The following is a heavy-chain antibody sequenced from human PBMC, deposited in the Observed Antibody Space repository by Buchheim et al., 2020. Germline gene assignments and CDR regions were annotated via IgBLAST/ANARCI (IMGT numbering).Heavy chain of an antibody. D-gene: IGHD3-22*01. Sequence: QVQLQESGPGLVKPSETLSLTCTVSGGSISSYYWSWIRQPPGKGLEWIGYIYYSGSTNYNPSLKSRVTISVDTSKNQFSLKLSSVTAADTAVYYCARVHDSSGYYVPPSFDYWGQGTL. CDR3: ARVHDSSGYYVPPSFDY. CDR2: IYYSGST. V-gene: IGHV4-59*01. J-gene: IGHJ4*02. CDR1: GGSISSYY.